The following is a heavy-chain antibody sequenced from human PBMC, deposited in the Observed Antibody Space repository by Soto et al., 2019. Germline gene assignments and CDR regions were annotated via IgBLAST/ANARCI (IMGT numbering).Heavy chain of an antibody. CDR2: TNPNSGGT. D-gene: IGHD3-3*02. Sequence: QVQLVQSGAGVKKPGASVKDSCRASGYSFNGHYIHWVRQTPGQGLVWMGWTNPNSGGTNYAQQFQGRVTLTRDSSVSTVYMELCSLRSVDTSRNYCARASYYHLAAGESRNACDFWGPGTMVTVAS. CDR3: ARASYYHLAAGESRNACDF. CDR1: GYSFNGHY. V-gene: IGHV1-2*02. J-gene: IGHJ3*01.